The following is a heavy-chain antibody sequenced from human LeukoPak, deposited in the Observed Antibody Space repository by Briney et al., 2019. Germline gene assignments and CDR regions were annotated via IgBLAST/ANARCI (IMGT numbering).Heavy chain of an antibody. D-gene: IGHD3-22*01. CDR3: ARGCFYDRSPYCPFDY. J-gene: IGHJ4*02. Sequence: GGSLRLSCAASGFIVSNNDMSWVRQAPGKGLEWVSLIYSGGRTYYADSVKGRFTISRDNSKNTLYLQMNSPRGEDTAVYYCARGCFYDRSPYCPFDYWGQGTLVTVSS. V-gene: IGHV3-53*01. CDR1: GFIVSNND. CDR2: IYSGGRT.